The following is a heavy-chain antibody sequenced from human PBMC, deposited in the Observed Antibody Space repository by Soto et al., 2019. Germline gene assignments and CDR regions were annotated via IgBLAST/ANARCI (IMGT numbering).Heavy chain of an antibody. CDR3: ARDLRIYGMDV. J-gene: IGHJ6*02. Sequence: PSETLSLTCAVSGGSISSYYWSWIRQPPGKGLEWIGYIYYSGSTNYNPSLKSRVTISVDTSKNQFSLKLSSVTAADTAVYYCARDLRIYGMDVWGQGTTVTVSS. V-gene: IGHV4-59*01. CDR2: IYYSGST. CDR1: GGSISSYY.